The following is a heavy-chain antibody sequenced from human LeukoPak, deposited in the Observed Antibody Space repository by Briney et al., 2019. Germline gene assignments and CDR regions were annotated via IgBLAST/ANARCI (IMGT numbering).Heavy chain of an antibody. J-gene: IGHJ4*02. Sequence: ASVKVSCKASGYTFTGCYMHWVRQAPGQGLEWMGWINPNSGGTNYAQKFQGRVTMTRDTSISTAYMELSRLRSDDTAVYYCARGGPNYCSGGSCYPQYWGQGTLVTVSS. CDR2: INPNSGGT. D-gene: IGHD2-15*01. CDR1: GYTFTGCY. V-gene: IGHV1-2*02. CDR3: ARGGPNYCSGGSCYPQY.